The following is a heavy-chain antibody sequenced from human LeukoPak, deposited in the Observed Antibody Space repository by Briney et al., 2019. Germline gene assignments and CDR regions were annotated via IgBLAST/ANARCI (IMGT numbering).Heavy chain of an antibody. V-gene: IGHV4-4*07. CDR3: SREGRSSTPGY. Sequence: PSETLSLTCTVSGGPIRSYYWGWARQPAGKRLEWIGRISASGSTDYNPSLKSRVTMSVDTSKNQFSLRLSSVTAADTAVYYCSREGRSSTPGYWGQGALVTVSS. CDR2: ISASGST. CDR1: GGPIRSYY. D-gene: IGHD2-15*01. J-gene: IGHJ4*02.